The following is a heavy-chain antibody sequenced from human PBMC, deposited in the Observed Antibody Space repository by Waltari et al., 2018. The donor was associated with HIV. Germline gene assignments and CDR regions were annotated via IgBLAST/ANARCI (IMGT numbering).Heavy chain of an antibody. V-gene: IGHV3-33*08. D-gene: IGHD2-15*01. CDR3: TRDKQTTGATLDY. J-gene: IGHJ4*02. CDR1: GFTSSHYG. CDR2: IWDDGSNK. Sequence: QVQLVESGGGVVQPGRSLKLSRAATGFTSSHYGLQCVRKAPGEGLEWVALIWDDGSNKFYADSVKGRFIISRDNSKNTLYLQINSLRADDTAVYYCTRDKQTTGATLDYWGQGTLVTVSS.